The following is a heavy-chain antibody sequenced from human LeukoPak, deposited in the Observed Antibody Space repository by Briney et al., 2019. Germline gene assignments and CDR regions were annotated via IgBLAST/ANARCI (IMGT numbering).Heavy chain of an antibody. CDR3: ARDPFYGDADLDC. D-gene: IGHD4-17*01. CDR1: GFTFSNYW. J-gene: IGHJ4*02. CDR2: IKSDGSST. Sequence: SGGSLRLSXAASGFTFSNYWMHWVRQAPGKGLVRLSRIKSDGSSTTYADFVKGRFTISRDNAKNMVYLQMNSLRAEDTAVYYCARDPFYGDADLDCWGQGTLVTVSS. V-gene: IGHV3-74*01.